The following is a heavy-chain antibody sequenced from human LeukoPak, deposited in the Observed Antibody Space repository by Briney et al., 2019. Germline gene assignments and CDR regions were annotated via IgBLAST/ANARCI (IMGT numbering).Heavy chain of an antibody. V-gene: IGHV3-23*01. J-gene: IGHJ4*02. Sequence: GGSLRLSCAASGFTFSSYALNWVRQAPRKGLEWVSGISNNGVNRNYADSVKGRFTISRDNSKNTLYLQMNSLRAEDTAVYYCAKGEFGRGWPNWGQGTLVTVSS. CDR3: AKGEFGRGWPN. CDR1: GFTFSSYA. D-gene: IGHD6-19*01. CDR2: ISNNGVNR.